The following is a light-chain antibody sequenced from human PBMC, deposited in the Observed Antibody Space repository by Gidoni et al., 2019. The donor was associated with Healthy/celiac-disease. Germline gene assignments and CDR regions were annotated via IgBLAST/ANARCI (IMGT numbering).Light chain of an antibody. J-gene: IGKJ2*01. CDR1: QSVLYSSNNKNY. V-gene: IGKV4-1*01. CDR3: QQYYSTPYT. CDR2: WAS. Sequence: DIVMTQTPDSLPVSLGERATINCKSSQSVLYSSNNKNYLAWYQQKPGQPHKLLIYWASTRESGVPDRFSGSGSGTDFTLTISSLQAEDVAVYYCQQYYSTPYTFGQGTKLEIK.